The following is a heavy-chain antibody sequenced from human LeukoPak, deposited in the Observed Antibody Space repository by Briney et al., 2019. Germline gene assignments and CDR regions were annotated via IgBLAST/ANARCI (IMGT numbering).Heavy chain of an antibody. Sequence: GGSLRLSCAASGFTFSSYSMNWVRQAPGKGLEWVSSISSSSSYIYYSDSVKGRFTISRDNAKNSLYLQMNSLRAEDTAVYYCAIELATVTTMPFDYWGQGTLVTVSS. V-gene: IGHV3-21*01. CDR1: GFTFSSYS. CDR3: AIELATVTTMPFDY. D-gene: IGHD4-17*01. J-gene: IGHJ4*02. CDR2: ISSSSSYI.